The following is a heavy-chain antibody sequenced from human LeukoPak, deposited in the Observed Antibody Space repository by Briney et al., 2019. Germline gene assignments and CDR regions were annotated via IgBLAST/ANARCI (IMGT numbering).Heavy chain of an antibody. CDR2: IRFDGDFK. V-gene: IGHV3-33*03. CDR1: GFSFCSYG. Sequence: PGGSLRLSCAASGFSFCSYGMHWVRQAPGKGLEWVSSIRFDGDFKHYGDSVKGRVAISRNNAENKVFLQMNNLRGEDTGVYFCARSVYGSGSYMDVWGQGTTVIISS. D-gene: IGHD3-10*01. J-gene: IGHJ6*02. CDR3: ARSVYGSGSYMDV.